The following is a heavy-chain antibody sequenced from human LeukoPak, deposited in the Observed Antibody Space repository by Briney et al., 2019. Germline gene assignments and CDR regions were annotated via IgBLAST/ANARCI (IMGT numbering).Heavy chain of an antibody. V-gene: IGHV3-73*01. Sequence: GGALRLSCAASGFTFSGSAMHWVRQASGKGLEWVGRIRSKANSYATAYAASVKGRFTISRDDSKNTAYLQMNSLKTEDTAVYYCTRTAAGASDYCGQGTLVTVSS. CDR2: IRSKANSYAT. CDR3: TRTAAGASDY. CDR1: GFTFSGSA. J-gene: IGHJ4*02. D-gene: IGHD6-13*01.